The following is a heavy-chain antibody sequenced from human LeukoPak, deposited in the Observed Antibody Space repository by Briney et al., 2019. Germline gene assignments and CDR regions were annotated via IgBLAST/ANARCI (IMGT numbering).Heavy chain of an antibody. Sequence: PSETLSLTCTVSRGSISSSSYHWGWIRQPPGKGLEWIGSIHYSGSSYYTPSLKSRVTISVDTSKNQFSLKLSSVTAADTAVYYCARQSVSSGWLTYWGQGTLVTVSS. V-gene: IGHV4-39*01. CDR2: IHYSGSS. J-gene: IGHJ4*02. CDR3: ARQSVSSGWLTY. D-gene: IGHD6-19*01. CDR1: RGSISSSSYH.